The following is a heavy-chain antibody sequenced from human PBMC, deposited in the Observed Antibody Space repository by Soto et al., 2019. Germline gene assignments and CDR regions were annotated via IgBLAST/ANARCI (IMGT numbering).Heavy chain of an antibody. CDR3: ARVSWREKYGMDV. V-gene: IGHV3-11*01. CDR2: ITFSGNTV. Sequence: GALRLSCAASGFTFSDSYMSWIRQAPGKGLEWISYITFSGNTVYYADSSKGRFTISRDNAKNSLYLQMNRLRAEDTAVYYCARVSWREKYGMDVWGQGTTVTVSS. J-gene: IGHJ6*02. CDR1: GFTFSDSY.